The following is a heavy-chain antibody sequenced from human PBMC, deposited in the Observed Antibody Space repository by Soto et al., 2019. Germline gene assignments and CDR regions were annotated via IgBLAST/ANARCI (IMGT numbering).Heavy chain of an antibody. CDR2: ISGSGGST. CDR3: AKVWRYYYDSSGYIDY. CDR1: GFTFSSYA. J-gene: IGHJ4*02. Sequence: GGSLRLSCAASGFTFSSYAMSWVRQAPGKGLEWVSAISGSGGSTYYADSVKGRFTISRDNSKNTLYLQMNSLRAEDTAVYYCAKVWRYYYDSSGYIDYWGQGTLVTVSS. V-gene: IGHV3-23*01. D-gene: IGHD3-22*01.